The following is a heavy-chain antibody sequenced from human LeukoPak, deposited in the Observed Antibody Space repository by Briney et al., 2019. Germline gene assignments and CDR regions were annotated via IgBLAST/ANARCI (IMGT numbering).Heavy chain of an antibody. CDR3: VKRNYDFWSGYIDY. V-gene: IGHV3-23*01. CDR1: GFTLSSYA. Sequence: GGSLRLSCAASGFTLSSYAMSWVRQAPAQGLEWVSAISGSGGSTYYADSVKGRLTISRDNSKNTLYLQMNSLRAEDTAVYYCVKRNYDFWSGYIDYWGQGTLVTVSS. J-gene: IGHJ4*02. D-gene: IGHD3-3*01. CDR2: ISGSGGST.